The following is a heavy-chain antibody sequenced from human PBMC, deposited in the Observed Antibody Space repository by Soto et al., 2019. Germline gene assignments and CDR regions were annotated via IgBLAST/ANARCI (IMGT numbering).Heavy chain of an antibody. CDR3: ARGVTVFGLVSRFWFDP. CDR1: GGSISSYY. V-gene: IGHV4-4*08. D-gene: IGHD3-3*01. Sequence: PSETLSLTCTVSGGSISSYYWSWIRQPPGKGLEWIGYIYNSGSTNYNPSLKSRVVISIDTSKNQFSLRLNSLTAADRAVYFCARGVTVFGLVSRFWFDPWGQGTVVTVSS. CDR2: IYNSGST. J-gene: IGHJ5*01.